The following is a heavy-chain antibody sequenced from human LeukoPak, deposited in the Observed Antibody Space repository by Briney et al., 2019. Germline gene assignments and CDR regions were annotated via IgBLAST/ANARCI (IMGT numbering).Heavy chain of an antibody. V-gene: IGHV3-15*01. CDR2: IKNKGEGETT. J-gene: IGHJ4*02. D-gene: IGHD1-7*01. CDR3: VWNSKHYFDF. CDR1: GFTFTNAW. Sequence: KTGGSLRLSCAASGFTFTNAWMSWVRRAPGKGLEWVGRIKNKGEGETTDYAAPVKGRFTISRDDSENTLFLQMHSLETEDTALYYCVWNSKHYFDFWGQGSLVNVSS.